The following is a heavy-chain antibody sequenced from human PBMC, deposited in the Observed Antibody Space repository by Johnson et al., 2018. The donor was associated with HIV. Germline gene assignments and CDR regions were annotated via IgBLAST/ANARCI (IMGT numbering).Heavy chain of an antibody. CDR3: ARRSSLDI. J-gene: IGHJ3*02. CDR2: ISYDGSNK. CDR1: GFTFSNYG. V-gene: IGHV3-30*03. Sequence: QVQLVESGGGVVQPGRSLRLSCAASGFTFSNYGIHWVRQAPGKGLEWVAVISYDGSNKYYADSVKGRFTISRDNAKNSLYLQMNSLRAEDTAVYYCARRSSLDIWGQGTLVTVSS.